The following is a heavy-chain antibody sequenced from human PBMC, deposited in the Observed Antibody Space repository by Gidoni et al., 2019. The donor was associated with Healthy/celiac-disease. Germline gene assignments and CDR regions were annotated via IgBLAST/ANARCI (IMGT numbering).Heavy chain of an antibody. D-gene: IGHD2-8*01. CDR1: GYTFTGYY. CDR2: INPNSGGT. J-gene: IGHJ6*02. Sequence: QVQLVQSGAEVTKPGASVKVSCKASGYTFTGYYMHWVRQAPGQGLEWMGWINPNSGGTNYAQKFQGRVTMTRDTSISTAYMELSRLRSDDTAVYYCARASIGYCTNGVCYKGYGMDVWGQGTTVTVSS. V-gene: IGHV1-2*02. CDR3: ARASIGYCTNGVCYKGYGMDV.